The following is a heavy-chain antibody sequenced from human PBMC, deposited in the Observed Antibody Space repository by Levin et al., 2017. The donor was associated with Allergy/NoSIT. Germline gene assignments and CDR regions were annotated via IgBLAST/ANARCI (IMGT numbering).Heavy chain of an antibody. CDR3: ARGVSKLLHCGGDCYYDY. V-gene: IGHV1-18*01. Sequence: APVKVSCKASGYTFTSYGISWVRQAPGQGLEWMGWISAYNGNTNYAQKLQGRVTMTTDTSTSTAYMELRSLRSDDTAVYYCARGVSKLLHCGGDCYYDYWGQGTLVTVSS. CDR1: GYTFTSYG. D-gene: IGHD2-21*02. CDR2: ISAYNGNT. J-gene: IGHJ4*02.